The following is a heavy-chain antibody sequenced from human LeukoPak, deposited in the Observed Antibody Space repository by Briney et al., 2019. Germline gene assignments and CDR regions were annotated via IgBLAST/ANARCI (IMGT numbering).Heavy chain of an antibody. Sequence: GGSLRLSCAASGFTISSYWMHWVRQAPGKGLVWASRINSDGSSTSYADSMKGRFTISRDNAKNTLYLQMNSLRAEDTAVYYCARGGYYYDSSGYYVYWGQGTLVTVSS. CDR1: GFTISSYW. CDR2: INSDGSST. J-gene: IGHJ4*02. CDR3: ARGGYYYDSSGYYVY. V-gene: IGHV3-74*01. D-gene: IGHD3-22*01.